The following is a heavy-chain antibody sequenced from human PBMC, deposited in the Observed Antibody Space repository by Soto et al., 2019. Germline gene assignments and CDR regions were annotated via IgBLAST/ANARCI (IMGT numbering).Heavy chain of an antibody. J-gene: IGHJ4*02. CDR1: GASVSGDGSY. CDR2: IHNSGST. CDR3: ARELGSEQWFFDN. D-gene: IGHD6-19*01. V-gene: IGHV4-31*03. Sequence: QVQLQESGPGLVKPSQTLSLTCLVSGASVSGDGSYCSWIRQHPGKGLEFIGYIHNSGSTDYNPSLENRVAMSIDTSKNQFSPRLSYVTAADSAVYFCARELGSEQWFFDNWGQGILVTVSS.